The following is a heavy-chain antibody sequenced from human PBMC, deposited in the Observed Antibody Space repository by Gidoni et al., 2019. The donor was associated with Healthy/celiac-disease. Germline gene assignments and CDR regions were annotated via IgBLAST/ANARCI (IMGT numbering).Heavy chain of an antibody. CDR1: GYTFTGYY. V-gene: IGHV1-2*02. CDR3: ARGGIAVPQLLSDY. J-gene: IGHJ4*02. D-gene: IGHD6-19*01. Sequence: VQLVQSGAEVKKPGASVKVSCKASGYTFTGYYMHWVRQAPGQGLEWMGWINPNSGGTNYEQKFQGRVTMTRDTSISTAYMELSRLRSDDTAVYYCARGGIAVPQLLSDYWGQGTLVTVSS. CDR2: INPNSGGT.